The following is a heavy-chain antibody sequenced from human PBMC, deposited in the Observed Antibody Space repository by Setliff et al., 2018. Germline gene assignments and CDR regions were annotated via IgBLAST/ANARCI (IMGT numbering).Heavy chain of an antibody. CDR2: INQDGSTK. V-gene: IGHV3-7*01. CDR1: GFTFSNHG. CDR3: AREASVNSFDI. J-gene: IGHJ3*02. Sequence: PGGSLRLSCAVSGFTFSNHGMNWVRQAPGRGLEWVANINQDGSTKYSVDSVKGRFTVSRDNAKNSVYLQMSSLRVEDTAVYYCAREASVNSFDICGQGTTVTVSS.